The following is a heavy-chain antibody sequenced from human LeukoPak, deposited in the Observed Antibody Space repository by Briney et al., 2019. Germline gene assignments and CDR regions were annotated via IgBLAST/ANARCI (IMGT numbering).Heavy chain of an antibody. CDR1: GFTFSSYA. CDR3: VRRGYNYAYDY. CDR2: ISSNGDNT. V-gene: IGHV3-64D*06. J-gene: IGHJ4*02. Sequence: GGSPRLSCSASGFTFSSYAMHWVRQAPGKGLEYVSAISSNGDNTYYADSVKGRFTISRDNSKNTLYLQMSSLRAEDTAVNYCVRRGYNYAYDYWGQGTLVTVSS. D-gene: IGHD5-18*01.